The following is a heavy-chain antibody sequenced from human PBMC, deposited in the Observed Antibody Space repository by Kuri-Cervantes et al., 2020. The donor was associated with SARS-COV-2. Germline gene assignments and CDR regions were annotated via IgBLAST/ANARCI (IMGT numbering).Heavy chain of an antibody. CDR2: IYSGGST. D-gene: IGHD2-2*03. Sequence: GESLKISCAASGFTFSSYSMNWVRQAPGKGLEWVSVIYSGGSTYYADSVKGRFTISRDNSKNTLYLQMNSLRAEDTAVYYCARAFGYCSSTSCYEFDYWGQGTLVTVSS. J-gene: IGHJ4*02. CDR1: GFTFSSYS. CDR3: ARAFGYCSSTSCYEFDY. V-gene: IGHV3-66*01.